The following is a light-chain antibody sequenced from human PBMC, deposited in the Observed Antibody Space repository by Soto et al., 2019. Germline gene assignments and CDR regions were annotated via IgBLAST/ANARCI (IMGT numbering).Light chain of an antibody. J-gene: IGLJ2*01. CDR2: DVS. CDR1: SSGVGAYNY. V-gene: IGLV2-14*01. Sequence: QSALTQPASVSGSPGQSITISCTGTSSGVGAYNYVSWYQQHPGKAPKLMIYDVSNRPSGVSIRFFGSKSGNTASLTISGLQAEDEADYYCTSYTSSGSVVFGGGTKVTVL. CDR3: TSYTSSGSVV.